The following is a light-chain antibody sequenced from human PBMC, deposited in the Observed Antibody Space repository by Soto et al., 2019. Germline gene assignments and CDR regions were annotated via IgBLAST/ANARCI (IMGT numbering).Light chain of an antibody. V-gene: IGKV3-15*01. CDR1: QNVRSN. J-gene: IGKJ4*01. Sequence: EIVMTQSPATLSVSPGERATLSCRASQNVRSNLAWYHQKPGQAPRLLISDASTRATGIPARFSGSGSGTEFTLTITSLQSEDFAVYYCQKYDNWPLSFGGGTRLEIK. CDR3: QKYDNWPLS. CDR2: DAS.